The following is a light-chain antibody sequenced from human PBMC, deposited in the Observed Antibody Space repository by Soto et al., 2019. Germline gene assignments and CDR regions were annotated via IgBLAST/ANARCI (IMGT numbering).Light chain of an antibody. J-gene: IGKJ5*01. CDR3: QQYDDWPPIT. Sequence: ETVMTQSPATLSVSPGERATLSCRASQSVSTKLAWYQQKPGQAPRLLIYGASTRATGIPARFSGSGSGTEFTLTVSSMQSEDFAVYYCQQYDDWPPITFGQGTRLEIK. CDR2: GAS. V-gene: IGKV3D-15*01. CDR1: QSVSTK.